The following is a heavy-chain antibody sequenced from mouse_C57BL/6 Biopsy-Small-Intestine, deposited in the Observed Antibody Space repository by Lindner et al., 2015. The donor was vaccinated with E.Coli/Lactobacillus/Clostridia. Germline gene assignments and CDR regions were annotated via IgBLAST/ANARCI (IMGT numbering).Heavy chain of an antibody. CDR2: IYPGSGST. V-gene: IGHV1-55*01. D-gene: IGHD2-1*01. CDR3: ARRAYGNYVDY. CDR1: GYTFTSYW. J-gene: IGHJ2*01. Sequence: VQLQESGAELVKPGASVKMSCKASGYTFTSYWITWVKRRPGQGLEWIGDIYPGSGSTNYNEKFKSKAILTVDTSSSTAYMQLSSLTSEDSAVYYCARRAYGNYVDYWGQGTTLTVSS.